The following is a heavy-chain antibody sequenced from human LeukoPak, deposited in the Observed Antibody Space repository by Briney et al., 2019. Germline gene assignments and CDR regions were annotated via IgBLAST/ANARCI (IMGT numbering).Heavy chain of an antibody. CDR1: GFTFSSYG. CDR2: IWYDGSNK. V-gene: IGHV3-33*01. Sequence: GGSLRLSCAASGFTFSSYGMHWVRQAPGKGLEWVAVIWYDGSNKCYADSVKGRFTISRDNSRNTLYLQMNSLRAEDTAVYYCARDRWRRYSSGSDYWGQGTLVTVSS. D-gene: IGHD6-19*01. J-gene: IGHJ4*02. CDR3: ARDRWRRYSSGSDY.